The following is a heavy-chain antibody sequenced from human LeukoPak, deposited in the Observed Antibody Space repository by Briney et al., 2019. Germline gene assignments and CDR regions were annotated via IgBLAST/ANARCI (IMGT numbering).Heavy chain of an antibody. Sequence: PGGSLRLSCAASGFTFDDYGMSWVRQAPGKGLEWVSGINWNGGSTGYADSVKGRFTISRDNAKNSLYLQMNSLRAEDTALYYCARDLISQRTRAGTDFDYWGQGTLVTVSS. CDR2: INWNGGST. V-gene: IGHV3-20*04. CDR1: GFTFDDYG. CDR3: ARDLISQRTRAGTDFDY. D-gene: IGHD6-13*01. J-gene: IGHJ4*02.